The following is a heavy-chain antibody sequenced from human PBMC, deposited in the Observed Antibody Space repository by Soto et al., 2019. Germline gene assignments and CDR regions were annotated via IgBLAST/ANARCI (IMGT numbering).Heavy chain of an antibody. J-gene: IGHJ2*01. V-gene: IGHV3-33*01. Sequence: ESGGGVVQPGRSLRLSCAASGFTFSNFGMHWVRQAPGKGLEWVAVIWYDGSNEYYPDSVKGRFTISRDNSKNTLYLQMNSLRAEDTAVYYCARLNTGWYFDLWGRGTLVTVSS. CDR3: ARLNTGWYFDL. D-gene: IGHD4-17*01. CDR1: GFTFSNFG. CDR2: IWYDGSNE.